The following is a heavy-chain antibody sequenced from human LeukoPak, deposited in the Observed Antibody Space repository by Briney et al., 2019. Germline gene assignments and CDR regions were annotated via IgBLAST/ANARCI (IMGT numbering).Heavy chain of an antibody. V-gene: IGHV4-39*01. CDR1: GGSISSSSYY. CDR2: IYYSGST. D-gene: IGHD3-10*01. CDR3: ARHFPQKGGGITMVRGVRQPRGAFDI. Sequence: SETLSLTCTVSGGSISSSSYYWGWIRQPPGKGLEWIGSIYYSGSTYYNPSLKSRVTISVDTSKNQFSLRLSSVTAADTAVYYCARHFPQKGGGITMVRGVRQPRGAFDIWGQGTMVTVSS. J-gene: IGHJ3*02.